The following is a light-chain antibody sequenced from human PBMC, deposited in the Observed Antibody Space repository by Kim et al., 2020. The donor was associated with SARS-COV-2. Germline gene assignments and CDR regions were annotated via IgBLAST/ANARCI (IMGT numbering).Light chain of an antibody. CDR3: CLYAGTYPL. Sequence: PGQSVAISCTGTNGDVGGYNYASWYQQKHGKVPKLLIYRVNERPSGVPDRFSGSNSGNTAALTISGLRPEDEADYYCCLYAGTYPLLGGGTQLSVL. V-gene: IGLV2-11*01. CDR2: RVN. CDR1: NGDVGGYNY. J-gene: IGLJ2*01.